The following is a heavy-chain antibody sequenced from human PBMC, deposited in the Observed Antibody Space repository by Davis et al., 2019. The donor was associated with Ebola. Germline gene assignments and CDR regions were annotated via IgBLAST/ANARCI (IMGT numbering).Heavy chain of an antibody. J-gene: IGHJ4*02. Sequence: GESLKISCVVSGFTFSSYSMSWVRQAPGKGLEWVLTISSTSNSIYYADFVKGRFIMSRDNANNSLYLQMNSLRAEDTALYYCARVTSGSYYYWGQGALVTVSS. CDR2: ISSTSNSI. D-gene: IGHD1-26*01. CDR3: ARVTSGSYYY. V-gene: IGHV3-21*01. CDR1: GFTFSSYS.